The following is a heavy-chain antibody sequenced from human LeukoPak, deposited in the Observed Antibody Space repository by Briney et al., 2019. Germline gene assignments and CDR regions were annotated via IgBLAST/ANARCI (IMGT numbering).Heavy chain of an antibody. CDR1: GFTFKNFG. Sequence: GGSLRLSCTASGFTFKNFGMHWVRQAPGKGLEWVAVIYYDASNQFYAASVRGRFTISRDNSKNTLYLEMNSLRVEDTAVYYCVRDLGSERTFDFWGQGVLVTVSS. J-gene: IGHJ4*02. V-gene: IGHV3-33*01. CDR2: IYYDASNQ. CDR3: VRDLGSERTFDF. D-gene: IGHD3-16*01.